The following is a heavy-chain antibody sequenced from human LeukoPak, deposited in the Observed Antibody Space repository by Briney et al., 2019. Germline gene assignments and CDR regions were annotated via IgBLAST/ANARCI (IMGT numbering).Heavy chain of an antibody. D-gene: IGHD2-15*01. Sequence: SGPALVKPTQTLTLTCTFSGFSLNTRAMCVSWIRQPPEKALEWLAFIDWSDDKYYSASLKTRLTISKDTSKNQVVLTMTNTDPVDTATYYCASGLSWNFDYWGQGTLVTVSS. J-gene: IGHJ4*02. CDR3: ASGLSWNFDY. CDR1: GFSLNTRAMC. V-gene: IGHV2-70*01. CDR2: IDWSDDK.